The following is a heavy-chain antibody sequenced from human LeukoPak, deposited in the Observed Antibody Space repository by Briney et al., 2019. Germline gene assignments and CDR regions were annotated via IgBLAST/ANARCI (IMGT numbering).Heavy chain of an antibody. Sequence: GGSLRLSCAASGFTFSSYGMHWVRQAPGKGLEWVAVISYDGSNKYYADSVKGRFTISRDNSKNTLYLQMNSLRAEDTAVYYCAKDIESPGGAFDIWGQGTMVTVSS. CDR3: AKDIESPGGAFDI. J-gene: IGHJ3*02. CDR1: GFTFSSYG. CDR2: ISYDGSNK. D-gene: IGHD2-15*01. V-gene: IGHV3-30*18.